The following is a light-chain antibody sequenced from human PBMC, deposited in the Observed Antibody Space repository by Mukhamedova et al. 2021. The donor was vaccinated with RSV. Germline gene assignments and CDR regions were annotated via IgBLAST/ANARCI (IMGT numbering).Light chain of an antibody. Sequence: GERATLSCRASQSVSSNLAWYQQEPGQAPRLLIYGASTRATGIPARFSGSGSGTEFTLTISSLQSEDFAVYYCQQYNNCPPWTFG. CDR1: QSVSSN. J-gene: IGKJ1*01. V-gene: IGKV3-15*01. CDR3: QQYNNCPPWT. CDR2: GAS.